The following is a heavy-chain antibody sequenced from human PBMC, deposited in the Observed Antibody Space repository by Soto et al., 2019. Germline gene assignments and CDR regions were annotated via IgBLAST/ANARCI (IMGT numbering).Heavy chain of an antibody. CDR3: ARDQDYGGNQVQFDY. CDR1: GFTFSSYA. Sequence: PGGSLRLSCAASGFTFSSYAMNWVRQAPGKGLEWVSVISGSGDSTYYADSVKGRFTISRDNSKNTLYLQMNSLRAEDTAVYYCARDQDYGGNQVQFDYWGRGTLVTVSS. V-gene: IGHV3-23*01. D-gene: IGHD4-17*01. CDR2: ISGSGDST. J-gene: IGHJ4*02.